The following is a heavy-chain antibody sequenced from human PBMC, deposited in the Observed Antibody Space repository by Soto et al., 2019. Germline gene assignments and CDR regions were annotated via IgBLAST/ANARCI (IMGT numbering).Heavy chain of an antibody. V-gene: IGHV3-48*01. J-gene: IGHJ4*02. Sequence: EVQLVESGGGLVQPGGSLRLSCATSGFPFRFFSLNWVRQAPGKGPEWVSYASNDDISYADSVRGRFTISRDTGKTSLYLQMNSLRVDDTADYYCVRDHQWAFDHWGQGILVTVSS. CDR1: GFPFRFFS. CDR3: VRDHQWAFDH. D-gene: IGHD2-8*01. CDR2: ASNDDI.